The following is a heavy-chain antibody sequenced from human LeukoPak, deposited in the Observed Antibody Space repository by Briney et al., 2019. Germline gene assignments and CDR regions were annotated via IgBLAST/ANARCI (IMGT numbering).Heavy chain of an antibody. Sequence: SETLSLTCTVSGGSISGDHWNWIRQPPGKGLEWIGYIYYSGNTNYNPSRKSRVTISVDTSKNQFSLKLSSVTAADTAVYYCARRNDFDIWGQGTMVTVSS. CDR1: GGSISGDH. CDR3: ARRNDFDI. CDR2: IYYSGNT. V-gene: IGHV4-59*08. J-gene: IGHJ3*02.